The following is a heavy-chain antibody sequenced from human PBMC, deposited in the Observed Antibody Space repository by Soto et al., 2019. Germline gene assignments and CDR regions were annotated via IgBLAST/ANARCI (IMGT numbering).Heavy chain of an antibody. CDR1: GASISSTNW. J-gene: IGHJ4*02. Sequence: QMQLQESGPGLVKPSGTLSLTCAVSGASISSTNWWSWVRQAPGEGLEWIGEIFHSGTTTYNPSLKSRVIISMDTSTNQLSLRLDSVTAADTAVYFCARHIAVPTTRGFDYWGQGTLVTVSS. V-gene: IGHV4-4*02. CDR3: ARHIAVPTTRGFDY. CDR2: IFHSGTT. D-gene: IGHD2-15*01.